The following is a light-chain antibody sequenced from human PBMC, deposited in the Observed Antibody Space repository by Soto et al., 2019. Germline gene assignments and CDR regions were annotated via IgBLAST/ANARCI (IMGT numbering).Light chain of an antibody. V-gene: IGLV2-23*02. CDR3: CSYAPGNTYV. CDR1: SSDVGSYNF. J-gene: IGLJ1*01. Sequence: QSALTQPASVSGSPGQSITISCTGTSSDVGSYNFVSWYQQYPGKAPKLMIYEVSERPSGVSNRFSGSKSGNTASLTISGLQAEDEADYYCCSYAPGNTYVFGTGTKLTVL. CDR2: EVS.